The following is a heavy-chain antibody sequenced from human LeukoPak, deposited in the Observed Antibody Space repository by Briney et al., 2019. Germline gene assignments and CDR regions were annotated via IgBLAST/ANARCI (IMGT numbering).Heavy chain of an antibody. V-gene: IGHV1-18*01. CDR1: GYDFTKHG. CDR2: ISAHNGQT. Sequence: ASVKVSCKASGYDFTKHGISWVRQAPGQGLEWMGWISAHNGQTKSAQKLQDRLSMTTDTSTTTAYMELRSLRSDDTAVYYCAKVVGDRMDYWGQGTLVTVSS. J-gene: IGHJ4*02. CDR3: AKVVGDRMDY. D-gene: IGHD3-16*02.